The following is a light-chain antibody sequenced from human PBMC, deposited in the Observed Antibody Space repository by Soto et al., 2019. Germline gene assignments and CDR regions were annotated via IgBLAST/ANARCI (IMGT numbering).Light chain of an antibody. Sequence: EIVMTQSPATLSVSPGERATLSCRASQSVNVNLAWYQQKPGQTPRLLIYGASTRATGIPARFSGRGSGTEFIFTIISLESEDFALYYCQQYTNWPMYTFGQGTKLEIK. J-gene: IGKJ2*01. CDR1: QSVNVN. CDR2: GAS. CDR3: QQYTNWPMYT. V-gene: IGKV3-15*01.